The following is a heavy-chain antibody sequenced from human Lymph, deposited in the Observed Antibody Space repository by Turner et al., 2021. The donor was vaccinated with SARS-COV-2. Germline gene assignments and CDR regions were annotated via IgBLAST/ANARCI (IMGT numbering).Heavy chain of an antibody. V-gene: IGHV3-30-3*01. Sequence: QLQLVESGGGVVQPGRTLRRPCVATGFTLINNAMHWVRQAPGKGLEWVAVISYDGSNKYYADSVKGRFTISRDNSKNTLYLQMNSLRAEDTAVYYCASNFWSAYRLDYWGQGTLVTVSS. CDR3: ASNFWSAYRLDY. D-gene: IGHD3-3*01. CDR2: ISYDGSNK. J-gene: IGHJ4*02. CDR1: GFTLINNA.